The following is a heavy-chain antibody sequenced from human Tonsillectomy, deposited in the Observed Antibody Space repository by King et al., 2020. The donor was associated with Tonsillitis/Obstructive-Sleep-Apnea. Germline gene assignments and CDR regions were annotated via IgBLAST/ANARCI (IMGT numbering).Heavy chain of an antibody. CDR3: TAGVGTTSTHYFDY. CDR1: GFTFNNAW. CDR2: IKSKTDGGTT. D-gene: IGHD2-21*02. Sequence: VQLVESGGGLVKPGGSLRLSCVASGFTFNNAWMSWVRQAPGKGLEWVGRIKSKTDGGTTDNAVPVKDRFTISRDDSKNTLYLQMNSLKTEDTAVYYCTAGVGTTSTHYFDYWGQGILVTVSS. V-gene: IGHV3-15*01. J-gene: IGHJ4*02.